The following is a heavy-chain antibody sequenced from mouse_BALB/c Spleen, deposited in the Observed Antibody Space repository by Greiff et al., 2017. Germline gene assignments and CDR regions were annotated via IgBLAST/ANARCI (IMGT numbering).Heavy chain of an antibody. CDR1: GFTFSDYG. CDR3: ARRTDYDYAMDY. Sequence: DVMLVESGGGLVQPGGSRKLSCAASGFTFSDYGMAWVRQAPGKGPEWVAFISNLAYSIYYADTVTGRFTISRENAKNTLYLEMSSLRSEDTAMYYCARRTDYDYAMDYWGQGTSVTVSS. J-gene: IGHJ4*01. CDR2: ISNLAYSI. D-gene: IGHD2-4*01. V-gene: IGHV5-15*02.